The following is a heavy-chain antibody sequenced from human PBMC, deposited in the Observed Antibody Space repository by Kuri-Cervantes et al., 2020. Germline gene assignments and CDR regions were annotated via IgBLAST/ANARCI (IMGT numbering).Heavy chain of an antibody. CDR3: ARVRRGVYY. J-gene: IGHJ4*02. Sequence: GGSLRLSCAASGFTFSDSAMHWVRQASGKGLEWVAFIRYDGSNKYYADSVKGRFTISRDNAKNTLYLQMNSLRAEDTAVYYCARVRRGVYYWGQGTLVTVSS. CDR1: GFTFSDSA. V-gene: IGHV3-30*02. D-gene: IGHD3-10*01. CDR2: IRYDGSNK.